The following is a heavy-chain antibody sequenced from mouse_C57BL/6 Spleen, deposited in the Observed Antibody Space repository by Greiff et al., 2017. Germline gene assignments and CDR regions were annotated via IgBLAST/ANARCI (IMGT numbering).Heavy chain of an antibody. D-gene: IGHD1-1*01. CDR1: GFSLTSYG. CDR3: ARNDYYGSSYWYFDV. V-gene: IGHV2-2*01. Sequence: VKLMESGPGLVQPSQSLSITCTVSGFSLTSYGVHWVRQSPGKGLEWLGVIWSGGSTDYNAAFISRLSISKDNSKSQVFFKMNSLQADDTAIYYCARNDYYGSSYWYFDVWGTGTTVTVSS. CDR2: IWSGGST. J-gene: IGHJ1*03.